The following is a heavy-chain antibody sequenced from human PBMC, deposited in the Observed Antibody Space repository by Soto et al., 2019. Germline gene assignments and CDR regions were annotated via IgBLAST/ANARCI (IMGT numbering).Heavy chain of an antibody. CDR2: VGGSGDST. J-gene: IGHJ4*02. Sequence: EVQLLDSGGGLVQPGGSLRLSCAASGFTFSNYAMSWVRQAPGKGLEWVAGVGGSGDSTYYPDSVKGRFTISRDNSKDKLYLQMNSLRAEDTAVYYCAKSPLGYCSGGSCYPPHYFDYWGQGTLVTVSS. V-gene: IGHV3-23*01. CDR3: AKSPLGYCSGGSCYPPHYFDY. D-gene: IGHD2-15*01. CDR1: GFTFSNYA.